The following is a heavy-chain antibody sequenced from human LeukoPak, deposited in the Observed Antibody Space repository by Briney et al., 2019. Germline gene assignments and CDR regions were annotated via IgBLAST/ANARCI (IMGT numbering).Heavy chain of an antibody. Sequence: SETLSLTCTVSGGSISSSSYYWGWIRQPPGKGLEWIGSIYYSGSTNYNPSLKSRVTIYVATSRNQFSLKLSSVTAADTAVYYCARQGYCSSTSCYNRGFFDYWGQGTLVTVSS. D-gene: IGHD2-2*01. J-gene: IGHJ4*02. CDR2: IYYSGST. V-gene: IGHV4-39*01. CDR3: ARQGYCSSTSCYNRGFFDY. CDR1: GGSISSSSYY.